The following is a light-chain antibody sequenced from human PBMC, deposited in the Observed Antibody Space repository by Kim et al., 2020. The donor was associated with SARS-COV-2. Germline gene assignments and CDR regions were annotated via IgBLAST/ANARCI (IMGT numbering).Light chain of an antibody. Sequence: SVGDRVTITGRASQGISNYVAWYQVKPGKIPQLLIYATSTLQSGVPSRFSGSGSGTDFTLTITSLQPEDVATYYCQKYNGALSITFGQGTRLEIK. CDR3: QKYNGALSIT. CDR2: ATS. J-gene: IGKJ5*01. CDR1: QGISNY. V-gene: IGKV1-27*01.